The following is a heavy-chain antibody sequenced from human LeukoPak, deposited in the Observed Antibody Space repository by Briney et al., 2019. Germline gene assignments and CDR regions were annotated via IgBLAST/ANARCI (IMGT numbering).Heavy chain of an antibody. CDR3: ARTVYDSSGYYYGMDV. CDR2: ISAYNGNT. CDR1: GYTFSNYG. Sequence: ASVKVSCKASGYTFSNYGISWVRQAPGQGLEWMGWISAYNGNTNYAQNLQGRVTMTTDTSTSTAYMELRSLRSDDTAVYYCARTVYDSSGYYYGMDVWGQGTTVTVSS. J-gene: IGHJ6*02. V-gene: IGHV1-18*01. D-gene: IGHD3-22*01.